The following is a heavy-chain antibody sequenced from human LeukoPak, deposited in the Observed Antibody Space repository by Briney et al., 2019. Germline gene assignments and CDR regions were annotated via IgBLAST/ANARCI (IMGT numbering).Heavy chain of an antibody. CDR3: AREPTSGREPTSGRPLDY. D-gene: IGHD5-12*01. V-gene: IGHV4-4*07. J-gene: IGHJ4*02. CDR2: IYSSGIN. CDR1: GGSTSGYF. Sequence: SETLSLTCTVSGGSTSGYFWSWIRQPAGKGLGWIGRIYSSGINNYNPSLKGRVTMSLDTSKNHLSLNLSSVTAADTAVYYCAREPTSGREPTSGRPLDYWGQGTLVTVSS.